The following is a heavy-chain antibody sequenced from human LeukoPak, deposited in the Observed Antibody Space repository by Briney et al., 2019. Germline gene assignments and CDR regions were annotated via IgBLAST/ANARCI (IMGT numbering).Heavy chain of an antibody. CDR1: GFTFSSYA. CDR3: ARDPVAAIDY. Sequence: PGGSLRLSCAASGFTFSSYAMHWVRQAPGKGLEYVSAISSNGGNTYYANSVKGRFSISRDNSKNTLYLQMGSLRAEDTAVYYCARDPVAAIDYWGQGTLVTVSS. V-gene: IGHV3-64*01. CDR2: ISSNGGNT. J-gene: IGHJ4*02. D-gene: IGHD6-19*01.